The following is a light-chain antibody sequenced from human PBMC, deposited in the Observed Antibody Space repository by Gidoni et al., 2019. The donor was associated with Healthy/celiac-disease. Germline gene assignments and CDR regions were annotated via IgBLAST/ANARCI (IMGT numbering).Light chain of an antibody. CDR1: QSVSSSY. CDR2: GAS. CDR3: QQSWT. V-gene: IGKV3-20*01. J-gene: IGKJ1*01. Sequence: VLTQSPGTLSLSPGERATLSCRASQSVSSSYLAWYQQKPGQAPRLLIYGASSRATGIPDRFSGSWSGTDFTLTISRLEPEDFAVYYCQQSWTFGQGTKVEIK.